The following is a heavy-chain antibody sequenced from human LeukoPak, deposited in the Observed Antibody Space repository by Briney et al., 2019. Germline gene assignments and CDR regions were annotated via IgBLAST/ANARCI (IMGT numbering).Heavy chain of an antibody. Sequence: PSETLSLTCTVSGGSISSYYWSWIRQPPGKGLEWIGSIYYSGSTYYNPSLKSRVTISVDTSKNQFSLKLSSVTAADTAVYYCARLVAAAGWGQGTLVTVSS. CDR1: GGSISSYY. J-gene: IGHJ4*02. CDR2: IYYSGST. D-gene: IGHD6-13*01. V-gene: IGHV4-59*05. CDR3: ARLVAAAG.